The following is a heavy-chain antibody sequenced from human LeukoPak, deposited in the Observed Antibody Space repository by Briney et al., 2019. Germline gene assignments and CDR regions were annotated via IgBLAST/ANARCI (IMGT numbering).Heavy chain of an antibody. CDR2: IKQDGSEK. D-gene: IGHD3-3*01. J-gene: IGHJ4*02. CDR1: GITFSSHW. Sequence: PGGSLRLSCVASGITFSSHWMTWVRQAAGKGLEWVANIKQDGSEKYYVDSVKGRFTISRDNAKNSVYLQMNSLRAEDTALYYCAKGRGFFEGACFDYWGRGTLVTVSS. CDR3: AKGRGFFEGACFDY. V-gene: IGHV3-7*03.